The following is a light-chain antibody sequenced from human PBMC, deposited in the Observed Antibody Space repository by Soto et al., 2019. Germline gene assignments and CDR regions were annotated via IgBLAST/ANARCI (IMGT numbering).Light chain of an antibody. CDR3: TLYTSENTYV. CDR2: EAS. J-gene: IGLJ1*01. V-gene: IGLV2-18*01. CDR1: STDFVSYNR. Sequence: ALTQPPSVSGSPGQSVTISCTGTSTDFVSYNRVSWYQQPPGTAPKLIIYEASNRPSGVPDRFSGSKSGNTASLTISGLQAADEADYYCTLYTSENTYVFGTGTKVTVL.